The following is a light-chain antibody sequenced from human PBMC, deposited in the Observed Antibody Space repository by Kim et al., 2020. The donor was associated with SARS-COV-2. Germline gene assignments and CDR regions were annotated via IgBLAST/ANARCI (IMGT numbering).Light chain of an antibody. CDR2: GAS. CDR3: QQYGSSPAT. Sequence: SPGERATLSCRASQSVSSGYLAWYQQKPGQAPRLLIYGASSRATGIPDRCSGGGSGTDFTLTISRLEPEEFAVYYCQQYGSSPATFGQGTKVEIK. J-gene: IGKJ1*01. CDR1: QSVSSGY. V-gene: IGKV3-20*01.